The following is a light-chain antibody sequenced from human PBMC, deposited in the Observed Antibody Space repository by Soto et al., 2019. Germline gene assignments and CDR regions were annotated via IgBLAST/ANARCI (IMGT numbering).Light chain of an antibody. V-gene: IGKV3-11*01. J-gene: IGKJ1*01. Sequence: EIVLTQSPATLSLSPGERATLSCRASQSVSSFLAWYQQKPGQAPRLLISDASNRATGIPARFSGSGSGTDFTLTISSLEPEDFAVYYCQQRGNWPQTSGQGTKVDIK. CDR2: DAS. CDR3: QQRGNWPQT. CDR1: QSVSSF.